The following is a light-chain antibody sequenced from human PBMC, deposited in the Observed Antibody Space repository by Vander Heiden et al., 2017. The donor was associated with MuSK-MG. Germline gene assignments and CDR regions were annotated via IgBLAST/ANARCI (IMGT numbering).Light chain of an antibody. V-gene: IGKV1-39*01. CDR2: AAS. CDR1: QSIASY. CDR3: QQSYSTPQT. J-gene: IGKJ1*01. Sequence: DIQMTQSPSSLSASVGDRVTITCRASQSIASYFNWYQQKPGKAPKLLIYAASSLQSGVPSRFSGSGSGTDFILTISSLQPEDFATYYCQQSYSTPQTFGQGTKVEIK.